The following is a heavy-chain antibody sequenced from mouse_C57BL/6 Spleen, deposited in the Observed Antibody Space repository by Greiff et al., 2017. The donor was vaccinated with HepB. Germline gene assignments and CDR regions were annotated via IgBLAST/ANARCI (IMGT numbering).Heavy chain of an antibody. D-gene: IGHD2-3*01. J-gene: IGHJ2*01. CDR3: ARGDGYYLFFDY. CDR2: INPSNGGT. V-gene: IGHV1-53*01. Sequence: VQLQQSGTDLVKPGASVKLSCKASGYTFTSYWMHWVKQRPGQGLEWIGNINPSNGGTNYNEKFKSKATLTVDKSSSTAYMQLSSLTSEDSAVYYCARGDGYYLFFDYWGQGTTLTVSS. CDR1: GYTFTSYW.